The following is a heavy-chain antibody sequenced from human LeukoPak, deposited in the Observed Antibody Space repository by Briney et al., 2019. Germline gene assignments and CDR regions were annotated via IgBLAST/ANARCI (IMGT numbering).Heavy chain of an antibody. D-gene: IGHD3-3*01. Sequence: SSESLSLTCVVSGYSLSSSYYWGWIRQPSGKGLEWIGRVYHRGSTYYNPSLKGRLTISMDTSKSQFSLKLNSVTAADTAVYYCARHSETIVGSVDSWGQGALVTVSS. CDR2: VYHRGST. J-gene: IGHJ4*02. CDR3: ARHSETIVGSVDS. CDR1: GYSLSSSYY. V-gene: IGHV4-38-2*01.